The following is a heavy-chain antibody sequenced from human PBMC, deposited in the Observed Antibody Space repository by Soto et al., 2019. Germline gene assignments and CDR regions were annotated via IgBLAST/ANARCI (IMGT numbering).Heavy chain of an antibody. D-gene: IGHD3-22*01. CDR1: GFTFSSYS. V-gene: IGHV3-21*01. J-gene: IGHJ4*02. CDR2: ISSSSSYI. Sequence: PGGSLRLSCAASGFTFSSYSMNWVRQAPGKGLEWVSSISSSSSYIYYADSVKGRFTISRDNAKNSLYLQMNSLRAEDTAVYYCARDPPMIVVAHVFDYWGQGTLVTVSS. CDR3: ARDPPMIVVAHVFDY.